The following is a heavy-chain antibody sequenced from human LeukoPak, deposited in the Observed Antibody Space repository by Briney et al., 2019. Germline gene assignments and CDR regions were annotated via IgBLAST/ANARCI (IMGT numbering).Heavy chain of an antibody. D-gene: IGHD1-1*01. CDR1: GLTFSSSW. CDR2: INPDGNKK. CDR3: AKGTGLRAPPFDY. V-gene: IGHV3-7*03. Sequence: GGSLRLSCAVSGLTFSSSWMDWVRQAPGKGLEWVASINPDGNKKYSADSVKGRFTISRDNSKNTLYLQMNSLRAEDTAVYYCAKGTGLRAPPFDYWGQGTLVTVSS. J-gene: IGHJ4*02.